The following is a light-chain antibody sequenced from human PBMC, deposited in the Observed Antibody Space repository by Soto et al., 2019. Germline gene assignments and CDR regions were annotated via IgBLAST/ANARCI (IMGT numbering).Light chain of an antibody. V-gene: IGKV3-20*01. CDR3: QQYGSSPQT. CDR1: QSVSSN. Sequence: EIMMTQSPAILSVSPGERATLSCRVSQSVSSNLAWYQQKPGQAPRLLIYDAYNRATGIPPRFSGSGSGTDFTLTISSLEPEDFAVYYCQQYGSSPQTFGQGTKVDIK. J-gene: IGKJ1*01. CDR2: DAY.